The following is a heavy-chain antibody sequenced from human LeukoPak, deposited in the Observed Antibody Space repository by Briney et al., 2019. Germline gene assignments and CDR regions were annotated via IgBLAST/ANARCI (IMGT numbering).Heavy chain of an antibody. CDR2: INHSGYT. J-gene: IGHJ4*02. V-gene: IGHV4-34*01. Sequence: SETLSLTCAVFGGSFSSYYWSWIRQPPGKGLEWIGEINHSGYTSYNPSLKSRVTLSVDTSKHQFSLKLTSVTAADTAVYYCTNYNGRFDYWGQGTLVTVSS. CDR1: GGSFSSYY. D-gene: IGHD1-26*01. CDR3: TNYNGRFDY.